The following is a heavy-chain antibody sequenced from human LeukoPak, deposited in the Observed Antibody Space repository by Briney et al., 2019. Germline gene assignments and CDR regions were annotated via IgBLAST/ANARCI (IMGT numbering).Heavy chain of an antibody. CDR3: ANRDY. Sequence: GRSLRLSCAASGFTFDDYAMHWVRHAPGKGLEWVSGISWNSGSIGYADSVKGRFTISRDNAKNSLYLQMNSLRAEDTALYYCANRDYWGQGTLVTVSS. CDR2: ISWNSGSI. CDR1: GFTFDDYA. J-gene: IGHJ4*02. V-gene: IGHV3-9*01.